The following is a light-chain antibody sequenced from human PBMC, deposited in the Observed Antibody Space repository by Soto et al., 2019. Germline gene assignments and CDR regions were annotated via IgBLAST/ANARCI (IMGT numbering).Light chain of an antibody. Sequence: EIVLTQSPDTLSLSPGERVTLSCRASQSLTNSFMAWYQQKTGQAPRLLIYDTSSRASGIPDRFSGSGSGTDFTLTISRLETEDFAVFYCQQYGTSEIIFGQGTRLEIK. CDR3: QQYGTSEII. J-gene: IGKJ5*01. CDR1: QSLTNSF. CDR2: DTS. V-gene: IGKV3-20*01.